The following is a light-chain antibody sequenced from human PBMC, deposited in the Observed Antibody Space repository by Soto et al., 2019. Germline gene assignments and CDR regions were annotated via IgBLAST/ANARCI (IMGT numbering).Light chain of an antibody. CDR2: GAS. V-gene: IGKV3-15*01. CDR1: QSVSSN. J-gene: IGKJ4*01. CDR3: QQYNNWPPLT. Sequence: EIVMTQSPDTLSVSSGARATLSCRASQSVSSNLAWNQQQPGPAPRLLIYGASTSATGIPARFRGSGSGTEFTLTISSLQSEDVAVYYCQQYNNWPPLTFGGGTKVEIK.